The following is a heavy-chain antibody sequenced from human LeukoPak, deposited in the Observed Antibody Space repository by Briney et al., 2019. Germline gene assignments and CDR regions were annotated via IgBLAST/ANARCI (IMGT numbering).Heavy chain of an antibody. V-gene: IGHV4-39*07. CDR2: IYYSGST. CDR1: GGSISSSSYY. CDR3: ARDRKPYYYDSSGYSPLDY. J-gene: IGHJ4*02. D-gene: IGHD3-22*01. Sequence: SETLSLTCTVSGGSISSSSYYWGWIRQPPGKGLEWIGSIYYSGSTYYNPSLKSRVTISVDTSKNQFSLKLSSVTAADTAVYYCARDRKPYYYDSSGYSPLDYWGQGTLVTVSS.